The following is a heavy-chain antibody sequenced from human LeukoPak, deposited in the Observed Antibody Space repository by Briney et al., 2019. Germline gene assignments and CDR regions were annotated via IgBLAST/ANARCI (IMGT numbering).Heavy chain of an antibody. CDR1: GFTFSSYS. J-gene: IGHJ4*02. CDR2: ISSSNSYI. V-gene: IGHV3-21*01. Sequence: GGSLRLSCAASGFTFSSYSMKWVRQARGKGLEWVSYISSSNSYIYYADSVKGRFTISRDNAKNSLYLQMNSLRAEDTAVYYCARGEYYYDSSGSSPLFDYWGQGTLVTVSS. CDR3: ARGEYYYDSSGSSPLFDY. D-gene: IGHD3-22*01.